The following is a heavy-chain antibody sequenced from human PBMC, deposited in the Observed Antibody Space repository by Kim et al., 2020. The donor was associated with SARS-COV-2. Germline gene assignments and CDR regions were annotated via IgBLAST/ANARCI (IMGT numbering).Heavy chain of an antibody. CDR1: GFTFSSYG. J-gene: IGHJ4*02. D-gene: IGHD3-10*01. CDR2: IWYDGSNK. V-gene: IGHV3-33*01. CDR3: ARAGSSSTGHFDY. Sequence: GGSLRLSCAASGFTFSSYGMHWVRQAPGKGLEWVAVIWYDGSNKYYADSVKGRFTISRDNSKNTLYLQMNSLRAEDTAVYYCARAGSSSTGHFDYWGQGTLVTVSS.